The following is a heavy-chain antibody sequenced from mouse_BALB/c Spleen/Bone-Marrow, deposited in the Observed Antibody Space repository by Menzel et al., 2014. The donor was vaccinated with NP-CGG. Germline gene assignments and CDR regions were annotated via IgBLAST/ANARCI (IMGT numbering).Heavy chain of an antibody. Sequence: EVQLQQSGPELVKPGASMKISCKASGYSFXGYTMNWVKQSHGKNLEWIGLINPYNGGTNYNQKFKGKATLTVDKSSSTAYMELLSLTSEDSAVYYCARDYYGFSYGFAYWGQGTLVTVSA. CDR3: ARDYYGFSYGFAY. CDR2: INPYNGGT. D-gene: IGHD1-1*01. J-gene: IGHJ3*01. V-gene: IGHV1-18*01. CDR1: GYSFXGYT.